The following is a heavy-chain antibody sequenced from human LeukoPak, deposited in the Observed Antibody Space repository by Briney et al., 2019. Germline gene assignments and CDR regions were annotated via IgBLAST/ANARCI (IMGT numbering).Heavy chain of an antibody. V-gene: IGHV4-4*02. D-gene: IGHD4-11*01. CDR2: MSHSGNT. CDR3: ARNGIPYSTGDY. Sequence: PSETLSLTCAVSSGSISSSNWWSWVRQPPGKGLEWIGEMSHSGNTNYNPSLKSRVTMSIDKSKNQFSLKLTSVIAADTAVYYCARNGIPYSTGDYWGQGTLVTVSP. J-gene: IGHJ4*02. CDR1: SGSISSSNW.